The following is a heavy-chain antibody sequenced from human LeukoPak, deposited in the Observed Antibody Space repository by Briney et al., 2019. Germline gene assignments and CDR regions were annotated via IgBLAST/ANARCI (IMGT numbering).Heavy chain of an antibody. V-gene: IGHV4-39*01. CDR3: VRLVRVALYYFDY. D-gene: IGHD2-15*01. CDR2: IYYSGST. CDR1: GGSISSSSYY. Sequence: MSSETLSLTCTVSGGSISSSSYYWGWIRQPPGKGLEWIGSIYYSGSTYYNPSLKSRVTISVDTSKNQFSLKLSSVTAADTAVYYCVRLVRVALYYFDYWGQGTLVTVSS. J-gene: IGHJ4*02.